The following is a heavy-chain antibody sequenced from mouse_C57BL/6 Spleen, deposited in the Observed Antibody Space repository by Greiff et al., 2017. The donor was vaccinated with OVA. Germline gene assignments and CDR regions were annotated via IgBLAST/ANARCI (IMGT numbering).Heavy chain of an antibody. D-gene: IGHD1-1*01. J-gene: IGHJ3*01. V-gene: IGHV1-76*01. CDR2: IYPGSGNT. Sequence: QVQLKQSGAELVRPGASVKLSCKASGYTFTDYYINWVKQRPGQGLEWIARIYPGSGNTYYNEKFKGKATLTAEKSSSTAYMQLSSLTSEDSAVYFCARENYGSSYEGAWFAYWGQGTLVTVSA. CDR3: ARENYGSSYEGAWFAY. CDR1: GYTFTDYY.